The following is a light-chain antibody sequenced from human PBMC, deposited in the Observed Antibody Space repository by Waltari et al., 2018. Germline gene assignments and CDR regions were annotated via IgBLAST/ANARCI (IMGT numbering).Light chain of an antibody. CDR1: NSNIGSQF. CDR2: GNN. CDR3: AAWDDSLSGVL. Sequence: QSVMTQPPSASGTPGQSVTISCSGSNSNIGSQFVYWYQHLPGTAPKLLIYGNNQRPLGVSDRFSGSKSGTSASLAISGLRSEDEGDYYCAAWDDSLSGVLFGGGTKLTVL. J-gene: IGLJ2*01. V-gene: IGLV1-47*01.